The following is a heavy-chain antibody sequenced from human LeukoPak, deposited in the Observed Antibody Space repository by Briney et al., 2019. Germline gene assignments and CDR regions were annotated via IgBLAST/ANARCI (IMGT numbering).Heavy chain of an antibody. CDR1: GFTFSSYS. Sequence: PGGSLRLSCAASGFTFSSYSMNWVRQAPGKGLEWVSSISSSSSYIYYADSVKGRFTISRDNAKNSLYLQMNSLRAEDTAVHYCARRALAAAFDYWGQGTLATVSS. D-gene: IGHD6-13*01. V-gene: IGHV3-21*01. CDR2: ISSSSSYI. J-gene: IGHJ4*02. CDR3: ARRALAAAFDY.